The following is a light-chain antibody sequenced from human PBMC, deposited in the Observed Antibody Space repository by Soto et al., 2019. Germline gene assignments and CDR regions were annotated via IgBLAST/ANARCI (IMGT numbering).Light chain of an antibody. Sequence: DIQMTQSPSSLSASVGDRVTITCRASQSINKYVNLYQHKPGKAPNLLIYAASSLQSGVPSRFSGSGSGTDFTLTISSLQPEDFATYYCQQTYSIPGTFGQGTKVEIK. CDR3: QQTYSIPGT. V-gene: IGKV1-39*01. CDR1: QSINKY. CDR2: AAS. J-gene: IGKJ1*01.